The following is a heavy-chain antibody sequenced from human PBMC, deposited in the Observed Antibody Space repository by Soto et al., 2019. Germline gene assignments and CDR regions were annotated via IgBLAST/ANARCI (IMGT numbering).Heavy chain of an antibody. V-gene: IGHV1-69*12. CDR3: AASGRDVLGYDYKDTEGLDI. J-gene: IGHJ3*02. CDR1: GGTFSQFA. D-gene: IGHD3-10*01. CDR2: IIPLFGIA. Sequence: QVQLVQSGAEVKKPGSSVKVSCKASGGTFSQFAVSWVRQAPGQGLEWMGGIIPLFGIAKYAPKFEDRVTTIADDSTNTASMDLSGLRSEDTAVYYCAASGRDVLGYDYKDTEGLDIWGQGTLVTVSS.